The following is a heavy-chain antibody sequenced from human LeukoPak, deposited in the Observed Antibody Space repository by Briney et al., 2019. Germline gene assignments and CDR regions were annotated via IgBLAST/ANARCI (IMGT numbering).Heavy chain of an antibody. CDR3: ARDEGLTGTRTGQADY. Sequence: PSETLSLTCTVSGGSISSYYWSWIRQPPGKGLEWIGYIYYSGSTNYNPSLKSRVTISVDTSKNQFSLKLSSVTAADTAVYYCARDEGLTGTRTGQADYWGQGTLVTVSS. CDR2: IYYSGST. CDR1: GGSISSYY. V-gene: IGHV4-59*12. J-gene: IGHJ4*02. D-gene: IGHD1-20*01.